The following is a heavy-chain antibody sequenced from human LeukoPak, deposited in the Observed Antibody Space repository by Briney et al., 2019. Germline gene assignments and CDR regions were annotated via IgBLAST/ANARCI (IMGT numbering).Heavy chain of an antibody. V-gene: IGHV3-11*04. CDR1: GFTFSDYY. CDR3: ARGGYSSGYPVYYYGLGD. D-gene: IGHD5-18*01. Sequence: AGGSLRLSCAASGFTFSDYYMSWIRQAPGKGLEWVSYISSSGSTIYYADSVKGRFTISRDNAKNSLYLQMNSLRAEDTAVYYCARGGYSSGYPVYYYGLGDWGQGTTVTFSS. J-gene: IGHJ6*02. CDR2: ISSSGSTI.